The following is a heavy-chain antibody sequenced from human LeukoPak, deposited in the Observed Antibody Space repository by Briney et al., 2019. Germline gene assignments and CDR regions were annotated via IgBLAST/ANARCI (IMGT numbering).Heavy chain of an antibody. CDR3: AKVRYYGSGRYFDY. V-gene: IGHV3-23*01. CDR1: GFTFSEAW. D-gene: IGHD3-10*01. CDR2: ISGSGGST. Sequence: PGGSLRLSCAASGFTFSEAWMHWVRQAPGKGLEWVSAISGSGGSTYYADSVKGRFTISRDNSKNTLYLQMNSLRAEDTAVYYCAKVRYYGSGRYFDYWGQGTLVTVSS. J-gene: IGHJ4*02.